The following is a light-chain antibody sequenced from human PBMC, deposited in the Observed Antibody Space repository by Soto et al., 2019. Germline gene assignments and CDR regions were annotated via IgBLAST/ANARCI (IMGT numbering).Light chain of an antibody. CDR3: CSYAGSSIVV. V-gene: IGLV2-23*01. Sequence: QSALTQPASVSGSPGQSITISCTGTSSDVGGYNLVSWYQQHPGKAPKLMIYEGSKWPSGVSNRFSGSKSGNTASLTISGLQAEDEADYYCCSYAGSSIVVFGGGTKLTVL. J-gene: IGLJ2*01. CDR2: EGS. CDR1: SSDVGGYNL.